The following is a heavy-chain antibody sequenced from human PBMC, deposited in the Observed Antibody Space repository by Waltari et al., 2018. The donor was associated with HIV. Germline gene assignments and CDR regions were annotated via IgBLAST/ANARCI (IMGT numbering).Heavy chain of an antibody. V-gene: IGHV3-33*01. Sequence: QVQLVESGGGVVQPGKSLRLYCAASGFSLSNYGMHWVRQAPGKGLEWVALIWYDGTNKYYGDSVKGRFTISRDISKNTLYLQMNSLRAEDTAVYFCARDFALDSWGPGTLVTVSS. CDR2: IWYDGTNK. CDR1: GFSLSNYG. J-gene: IGHJ4*02. CDR3: ARDFALDS.